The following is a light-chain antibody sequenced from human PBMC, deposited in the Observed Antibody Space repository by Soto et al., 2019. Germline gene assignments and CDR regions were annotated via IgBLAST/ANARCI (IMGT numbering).Light chain of an antibody. CDR3: SSYTSSSIWV. CDR2: DVS. CDR1: SSDVGGYNY. J-gene: IGLJ3*02. V-gene: IGLV2-14*01. Sequence: QLVLTQPAPVSGSPGQSITISCTGTSSDVGGYNYVSWYQQHPGKAPKLMIYDVSNRPSGVSNRFSGSKSGNTASLTISGLQAEDEADYYCSSYTSSSIWVFGGGTKLTVL.